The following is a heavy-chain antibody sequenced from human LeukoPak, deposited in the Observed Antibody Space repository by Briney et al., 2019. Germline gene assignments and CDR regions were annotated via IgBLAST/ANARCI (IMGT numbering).Heavy chain of an antibody. Sequence: SENLSLTCTVSGGSISSSSYYWGWIRQPPGKGLEWIGSIYYSGSTYYNPSLKSRVTISVVTSKNQFSLKLSSVTAADTAVYYCASLEAMAEDAFDIWGQGTMVTVSS. CDR3: ASLEAMAEDAFDI. J-gene: IGHJ3*02. V-gene: IGHV4-39*01. CDR2: IYYSGST. CDR1: GGSISSSSYY. D-gene: IGHD5-24*01.